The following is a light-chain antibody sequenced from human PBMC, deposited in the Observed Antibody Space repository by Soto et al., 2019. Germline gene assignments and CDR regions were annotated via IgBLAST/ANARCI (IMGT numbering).Light chain of an antibody. Sequence: QAALTQPPSASGSPGQSVTISCTGTKNDIGVYDFVSWYQHHPGKAATLIIYEVVQRPSGVPDRFSGSKSGNTASLTVSGLQAADEADYFCKSYAGSNTYVFGSGTKVTVL. J-gene: IGLJ1*01. CDR1: KNDIGVYDF. CDR3: KSYAGSNTYV. V-gene: IGLV2-8*01. CDR2: EVV.